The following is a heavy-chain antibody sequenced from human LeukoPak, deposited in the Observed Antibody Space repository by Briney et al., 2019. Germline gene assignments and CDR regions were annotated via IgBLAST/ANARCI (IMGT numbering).Heavy chain of an antibody. CDR1: GFTFDDYA. CDR2: ISWNSGSI. D-gene: IGHD6-6*01. Sequence: GGSLRLSCAASGFTFDDYAMHWVRQAPGKGLEWVSGISWNSGSIGYADSVKGRFTISRDNAKNSLYLQMNSLRAEDTALYYCAKDIYSSSSGLFDYWGQGTRVTVSS. V-gene: IGHV3-9*01. J-gene: IGHJ4*02. CDR3: AKDIYSSSSGLFDY.